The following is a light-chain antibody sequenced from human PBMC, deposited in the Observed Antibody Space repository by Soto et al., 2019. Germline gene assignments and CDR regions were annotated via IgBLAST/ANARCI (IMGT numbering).Light chain of an antibody. J-gene: IGKJ4*01. V-gene: IGKV3-15*01. CDR2: GAS. CDR1: QIVSTN. Sequence: EIVMTQSPATLAVSPGETATLSCRASQIVSTNLAWYQQKPGQTPRLLIYGASTRASGVPARFSGSGSGTEFTLTISSLQSEDFAVYYCQQYNIWPPLTFGGGTRLE. CDR3: QQYNIWPPLT.